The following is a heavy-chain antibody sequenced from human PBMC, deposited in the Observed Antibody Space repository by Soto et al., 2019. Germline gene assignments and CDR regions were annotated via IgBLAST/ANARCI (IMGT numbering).Heavy chain of an antibody. J-gene: IGHJ4*02. Sequence: QVQLVQSGGEVKQPGASVKVSCKATGYTFINSAIAWVRQAPGQGLEWMGWISPYNGNTNYAQSVQGRVTITTDTSTSTAYMEISSLRFDDTAVYYCARDQSSGVFDYWGQGTLVSVST. CDR2: ISPYNGNT. CDR3: ARDQSSGVFDY. CDR1: GYTFINSA. V-gene: IGHV1-18*01. D-gene: IGHD3-22*01.